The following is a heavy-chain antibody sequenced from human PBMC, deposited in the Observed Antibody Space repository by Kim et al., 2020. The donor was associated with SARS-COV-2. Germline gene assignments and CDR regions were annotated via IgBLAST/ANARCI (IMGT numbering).Heavy chain of an antibody. Sequence: SVKVSCKASGDTFSNYAISWVRQAPGQGLEWMGGIIPIFGSTDYAQKFQGRVTITADRSTSTAYMELTSLRSEDTAVYYCARPVREPYYFDYWGQGTLVTVSS. D-gene: IGHD1-26*01. CDR3: ARPVREPYYFDY. CDR2: IIPIFGST. V-gene: IGHV1-69*06. J-gene: IGHJ4*01. CDR1: GDTFSNYA.